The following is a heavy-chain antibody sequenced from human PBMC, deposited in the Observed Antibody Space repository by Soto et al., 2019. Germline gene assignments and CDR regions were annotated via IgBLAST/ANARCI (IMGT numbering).Heavy chain of an antibody. Sequence: QVQLVESGGGVVQPETSLRLSCTVSGFTFRNYPMHWVRQAPGKGLEWVAVIPYDGTNQYYTHSVKGRFTISRDNSKNTLYLVMNSLRPEDTAVYYCARESTLGYYYGLDVWGQGTTVTVSS. D-gene: IGHD2-15*01. CDR3: ARESTLGYYYGLDV. CDR2: IPYDGTNQ. J-gene: IGHJ6*02. V-gene: IGHV3-30-3*01. CDR1: GFTFRNYP.